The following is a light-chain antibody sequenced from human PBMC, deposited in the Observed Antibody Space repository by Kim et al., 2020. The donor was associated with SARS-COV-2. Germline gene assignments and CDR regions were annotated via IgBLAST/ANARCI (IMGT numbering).Light chain of an antibody. Sequence: QSVTISCTGTSSDVGGYNYVSWYQQHPGKAPKLIIYEVNNRPSGVPDRFSGSKSGNTASLTVSGLQAEDEADYYCSSYAGRDNFYVFGTGTQLTVL. J-gene: IGLJ1*01. CDR3: SSYAGRDNFYV. CDR2: EVN. CDR1: SSDVGGYNY. V-gene: IGLV2-8*01.